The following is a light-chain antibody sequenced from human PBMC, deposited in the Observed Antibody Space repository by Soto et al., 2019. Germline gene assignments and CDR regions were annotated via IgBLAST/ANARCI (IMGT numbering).Light chain of an antibody. Sequence: DIQMTQSPSSLSASVGDRVTITCRASQSISRYLNWYQQKPGKAPKLLIYAASSLQSGVPSRFSGSGSGTDFTLTISSLQPEDVATYYCQQSYSTLSITFGQGTRLEIK. CDR3: QQSYSTLSIT. J-gene: IGKJ5*01. CDR2: AAS. V-gene: IGKV1-39*01. CDR1: QSISRY.